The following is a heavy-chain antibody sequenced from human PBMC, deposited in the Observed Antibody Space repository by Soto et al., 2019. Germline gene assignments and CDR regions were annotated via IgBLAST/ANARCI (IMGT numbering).Heavy chain of an antibody. CDR3: ARVYSGGWYHYYGMDV. CDR1: GYTFTSYD. V-gene: IGHV1-8*01. CDR2: MNTNSSNT. Sequence: QVQLVQSGAEVNKPGASVKVSCKASGYTFTSYDINWVRQATGQGLEWMGWMNTNSSNTGYAQKFQGRVTITRNTSISTAYMELSSLRSEGTAVYYCARVYSGGWYHYYGMDVCGQGTTVTVSS. J-gene: IGHJ6*02. D-gene: IGHD6-19*01.